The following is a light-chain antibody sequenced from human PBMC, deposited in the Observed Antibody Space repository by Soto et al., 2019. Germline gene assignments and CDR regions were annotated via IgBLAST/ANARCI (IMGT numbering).Light chain of an antibody. CDR1: QSVSSSY. CDR3: QQYGSSPYT. J-gene: IGKJ2*01. Sequence: EIVLTQSPGTLSLSPGERATLSCRASQSVSSSYLAWYQQKPGQAPRLLIYGASSSATGIPDRFSGSGSGTDITLTIRRREPEDFSVYYCQQYGSSPYTFGQGTKQEIK. CDR2: GAS. V-gene: IGKV3-20*01.